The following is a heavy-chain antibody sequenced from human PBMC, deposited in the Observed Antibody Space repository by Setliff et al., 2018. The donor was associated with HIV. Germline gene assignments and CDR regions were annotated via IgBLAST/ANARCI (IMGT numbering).Heavy chain of an antibody. V-gene: IGHV3-21*01. D-gene: IGHD1-1*01. Sequence: GGSLRLSCAASGFTFSSYSMNWVRQAPGKGLEWVSYISSSSSYIYYADPVKGRVTISRDNAKNSLYLQMNSLRAEDTAVYYCAKDPPGDYNGMPGDIWGQGTMVTVSS. CDR2: ISSSSSYI. CDR1: GFTFSSYS. J-gene: IGHJ3*02. CDR3: AKDPPGDYNGMPGDI.